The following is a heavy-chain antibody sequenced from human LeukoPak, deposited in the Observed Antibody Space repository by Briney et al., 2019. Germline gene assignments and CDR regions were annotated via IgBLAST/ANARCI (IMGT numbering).Heavy chain of an antibody. J-gene: IGHJ4*02. CDR2: VNRGGIT. CDR1: GESFSGYY. CDR3: ARVGSRQFSSTWYLY. Sequence: SETLSLTCGLSGESFSGYYWAWIRQPPGKGLEWIGEVNRGGITRYNPSFKSRLTISMDVSENNFCLRLTSVTAADTAVYYCARVGSRQFSSTWYLYWGQGTLVTVSS. V-gene: IGHV4-34*01. D-gene: IGHD6-13*01.